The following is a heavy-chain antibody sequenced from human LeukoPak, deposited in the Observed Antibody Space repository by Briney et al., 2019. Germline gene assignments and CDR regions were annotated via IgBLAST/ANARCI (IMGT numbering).Heavy chain of an antibody. CDR3: ARANCAGDCYLKH. CDR1: GYTFANYA. D-gene: IGHD2-21*02. J-gene: IGHJ4*02. Sequence: GASVKVSCKASGYTFANYAITWVRQAPGQGLEHMGWISVDNGDTNDAQMLQGRVTMTTDTSTNTAYMELRGLRSDDTAVYYCARANCAGDCYLKHWGQGTLVTVSS. V-gene: IGHV1-18*01. CDR2: ISVDNGDT.